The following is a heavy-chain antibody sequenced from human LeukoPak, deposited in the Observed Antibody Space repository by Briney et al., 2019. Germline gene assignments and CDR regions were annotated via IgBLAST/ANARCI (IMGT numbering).Heavy chain of an antibody. CDR3: AKDPYRVIVATGNYLDP. V-gene: IGHV3-30*18. D-gene: IGHD2-21*01. CDR2: ISNDGSNI. J-gene: IGHJ5*02. Sequence: GGSLRLSCAASGFTFSSYAMSWVRQAPGKGLEWVAVISNDGSNIQYADSAKGRFTISRDNSKNTVYLQMNSLRSEDTAVYYCAKDPYRVIVATGNYLDPWGQGTLVTVSS. CDR1: GFTFSSYA.